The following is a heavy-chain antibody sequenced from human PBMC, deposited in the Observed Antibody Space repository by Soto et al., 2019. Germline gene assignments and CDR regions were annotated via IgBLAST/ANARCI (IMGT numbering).Heavy chain of an antibody. CDR2: IYHSGST. V-gene: IGHV4-30-2*01. CDR1: GGSISSGGYS. D-gene: IGHD1-1*01. CDR3: ARDQLEGNWFDP. Sequence: QLQLQESGSGLVRPSQTLSLTCAVSGGSISSGGYSWNWIRQPPGKGLEWIGYIYHSGSTPYNPSRKSRVTISVDKSKNQFSLKLSSVTAADTAVYYCARDQLEGNWFDPWGQGTLVTVSS. J-gene: IGHJ5*02.